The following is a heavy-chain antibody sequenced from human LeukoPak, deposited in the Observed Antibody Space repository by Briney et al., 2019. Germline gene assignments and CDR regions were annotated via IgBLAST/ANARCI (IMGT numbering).Heavy chain of an antibody. V-gene: IGHV3-7*01. D-gene: IGHD1-26*01. CDR3: ARGATYAYYQDY. CDR1: GFTFSSYA. J-gene: IGHJ4*02. Sequence: GGSLRLSCAASGFTFSSYAMSWVRQAPGKGLEWVANIKEDGSEKNYVDSAKGRFTISRDNAKNTLYLQMNSLRAEDTAVYYCARGATYAYYQDYWGQGTLVTVSS. CDR2: IKEDGSEK.